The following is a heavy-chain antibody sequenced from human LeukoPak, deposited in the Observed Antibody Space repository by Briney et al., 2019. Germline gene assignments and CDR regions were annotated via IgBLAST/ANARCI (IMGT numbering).Heavy chain of an antibody. CDR1: GGTFSSYA. CDR3: ARDRIYCSSTSCYFQH. J-gene: IGHJ1*01. D-gene: IGHD2-2*01. CDR2: IIPIFGTA. Sequence: ASVKVSCKASGGTFSSYAISWVRQAPGQGLEWMGGIIPIFGTANYAQKLQGRVTMTTDTSTSTAYMELRSLRSDDTAVYYCARDRIYCSSTSCYFQHWGQGTLVTVSS. V-gene: IGHV1-69*05.